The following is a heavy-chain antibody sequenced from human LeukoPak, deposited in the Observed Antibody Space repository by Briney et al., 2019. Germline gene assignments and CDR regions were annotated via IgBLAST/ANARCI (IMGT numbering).Heavy chain of an antibody. CDR2: MNPNSGNT. V-gene: IGHV1-8*03. D-gene: IGHD3/OR15-3a*01. Sequence: GASVKVSCKASGYTFTNYDINWVRQATGQGLEWLGWMNPNSGNTGYAQKFQGRVTITRNTSISTAYMELSSLGSEDTAVYYCARAPVWTGYYYYMDVWGKGTTVTVSS. CDR1: GYTFTNYD. J-gene: IGHJ6*03. CDR3: ARAPVWTGYYYYMDV.